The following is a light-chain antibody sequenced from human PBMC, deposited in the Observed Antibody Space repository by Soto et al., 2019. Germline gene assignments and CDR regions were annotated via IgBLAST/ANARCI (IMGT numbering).Light chain of an antibody. CDR2: SSS. J-gene: IGKJ4*01. Sequence: DIQMTQSPSSLSASAGDTVTITCRASQNIADDLSWYQQKPGKAPNLLMYSSSIPNDGVSSRFRGDRSGTAFTLTITGLQPEDFATYYGLQTVTTHITFGGATTVEFK. V-gene: IGKV1-39*01. CDR1: QNIADD. CDR3: LQTVTTHIT.